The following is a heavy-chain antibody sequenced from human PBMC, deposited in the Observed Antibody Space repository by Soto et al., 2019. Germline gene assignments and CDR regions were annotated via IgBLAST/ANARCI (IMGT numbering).Heavy chain of an antibody. V-gene: IGHV1-18*04. J-gene: IGHJ4*02. Sequence: QDHLVQSGAEVKKPGASAKVSCKASGYTFKNYGIHWVRQAPGRGLEWVAWISAYNGDTSYAQHFHGRVTVTTETVTNTAYMELRSLRPDDTAVYFCVLGGLETGYYRDMDYWGQGTLVSVSS. CDR3: VLGGLETGYYRDMDY. CDR1: GYTFKNYG. D-gene: IGHD3-9*01. CDR2: ISAYNGDT.